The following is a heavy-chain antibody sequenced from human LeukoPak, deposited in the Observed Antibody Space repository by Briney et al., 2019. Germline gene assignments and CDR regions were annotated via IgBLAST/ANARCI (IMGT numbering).Heavy chain of an antibody. CDR2: INPNSGGT. D-gene: IGHD6-6*01. CDR3: ARGIAARPHYFDY. J-gene: IGHJ4*02. Sequence: ASVKVSCKASGGTFSSYTISWVRQAPGQGLEWMGWINPNSGGTNYAQKFQGRVTMTRDTSISTAYMELSRLRSDDTAVYYCARGIAARPHYFDYWGQGTLVTVSS. CDR1: GGTFSSYT. V-gene: IGHV1-2*02.